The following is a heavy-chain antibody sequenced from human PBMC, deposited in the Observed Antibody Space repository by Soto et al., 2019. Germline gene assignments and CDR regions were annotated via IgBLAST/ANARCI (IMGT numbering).Heavy chain of an antibody. CDR1: GESFIDHY. J-gene: IGHJ4*02. D-gene: IGHD6-13*01. CDR3: AKRDGAPGLAAAKFDS. CDR2: IHHSGHT. V-gene: IGHV4-34*01. Sequence: QVQLQQWGSGLLKPSETLSLTCAVYGESFIDHYWTWIRQPPGKGLEWIGEIHHSGHTKYNPSLHGRAAISADTSKSQFSLKLSSVTAADTAVYYCAKRDGAPGLAAAKFDSWGQGTLVTVSS.